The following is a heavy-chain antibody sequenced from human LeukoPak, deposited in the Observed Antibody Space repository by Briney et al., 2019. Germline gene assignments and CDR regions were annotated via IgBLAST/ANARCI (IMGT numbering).Heavy chain of an antibody. CDR1: GYTFTSYD. Sequence: ASVKGSCKASGYTFTSYDISWVRQAPGQGLEWMGWISAYNGNTNYAQNFQGRVTMTTDTSTSTAYMELRSLRSDDTAVYYCAREVVGAVVFDYWGQGTLVTVSS. J-gene: IGHJ4*02. CDR3: AREVVGAVVFDY. CDR2: ISAYNGNT. V-gene: IGHV1-18*01. D-gene: IGHD1-26*01.